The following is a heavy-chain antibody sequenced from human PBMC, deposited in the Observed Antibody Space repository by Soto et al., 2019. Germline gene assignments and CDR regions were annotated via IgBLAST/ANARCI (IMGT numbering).Heavy chain of an antibody. V-gene: IGHV1-2*04. CDR1: GYTFIGYY. CDR2: INPNSGGT. J-gene: IGHJ6*02. Sequence: ASVKVSCKASGYTFIGYYIHWVRQAPGQGLEWMGWINPNSGGTNYAQRFQGWVTMTRDKSISTAYMELSRLKSDDTAVYYCARVGGGLASLGYYGMDVWGQGTTVTVSS. D-gene: IGHD3-10*01. CDR3: ARVGGGLASLGYYGMDV.